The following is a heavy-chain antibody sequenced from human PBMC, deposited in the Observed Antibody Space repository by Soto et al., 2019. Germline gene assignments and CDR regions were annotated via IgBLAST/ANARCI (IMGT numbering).Heavy chain of an antibody. Sequence: SETLSLTCTVSGSPISSYYWSRFRQPPGQGLEWVGYVYYTGTTTYNSSLRSRVTISLDTSKNQFSLKLSSVTAADTAVYYCAGQPTAGSYYDLGSYYYYYAMDVWGQGTTVTSP. CDR3: AGQPTAGSYYDLGSYYYYYAMDV. CDR1: GSPISSYY. V-gene: IGHV4-59*08. D-gene: IGHD3-10*01. J-gene: IGHJ6*02. CDR2: VYYTGTT.